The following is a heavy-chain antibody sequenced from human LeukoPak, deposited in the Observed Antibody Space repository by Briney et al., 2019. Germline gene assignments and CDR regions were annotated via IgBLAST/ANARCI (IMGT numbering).Heavy chain of an antibody. CDR3: ARQLGYCSSISCYNWFDP. Sequence: SETLSLTCIVSGDSITSYYWSWIRQPPGKGPEWIGYIYYSGSTNYNPSLKSLVTMSIDTSKNQFSLKLSSVTAADTAVYYCARQLGYCSSISCYNWFDPWGQGTLVTVSS. CDR1: GDSITSYY. J-gene: IGHJ5*02. V-gene: IGHV4-59*08. CDR2: IYYSGST. D-gene: IGHD2-2*01.